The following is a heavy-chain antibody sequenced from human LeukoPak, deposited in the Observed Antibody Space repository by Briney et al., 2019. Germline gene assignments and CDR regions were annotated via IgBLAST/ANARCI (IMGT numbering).Heavy chain of an antibody. CDR2: ISDSGGST. V-gene: IGHV3-23*01. CDR3: AKGDCSSTSCYHFDY. CDR1: GFTFSSYG. Sequence: GGSLRLSCAASGFTFSSYGMSWVRQAPGKGLEWVSAISDSGGSTYYADSVKGRFTISRDNSKNTLYLQMNSLRAEDTAVYYCAKGDCSSTSCYHFDYWGQGTLVTVSS. D-gene: IGHD2-2*01. J-gene: IGHJ4*02.